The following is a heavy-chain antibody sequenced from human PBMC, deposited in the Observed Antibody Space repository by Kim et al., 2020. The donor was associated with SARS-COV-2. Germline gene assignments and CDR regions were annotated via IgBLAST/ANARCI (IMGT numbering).Heavy chain of an antibody. V-gene: IGHV5-51*01. Sequence: GESLKISCQGSGYIFRDFWIVWVRQMPGKGLEVMGIIYPGDSDTRYSPSFRGQVTISADKSISTAYLQWSSLKASDSAMYYCSRLSWWAGMVFGKESRAGRQGLDIWGQGTTVTVSS. CDR2: IYPGDSDT. D-gene: IGHD2-21*01. CDR1: GYIFRDFW. J-gene: IGHJ6*02. CDR3: SRLSWWAGMVFGKESRAGRQGLDI.